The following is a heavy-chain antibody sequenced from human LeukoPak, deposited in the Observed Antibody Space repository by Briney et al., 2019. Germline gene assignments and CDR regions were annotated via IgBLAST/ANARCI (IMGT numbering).Heavy chain of an antibody. CDR3: ARSNLYYGSGMRVWLDP. CDR2: ISAYNGNT. D-gene: IGHD3-10*01. V-gene: IGHV1-18*01. CDR1: GYTFTSYG. Sequence: PGASVKVSCKASGYTFTSYGISWVRQAPGQGLEWMGWISAYNGNTNYAQKLQGRVTMTTDTSTSTAYMELRSLRSDDTAVYYCARSNLYYGSGMRVWLDPWGQGTLVTVSS. J-gene: IGHJ5*02.